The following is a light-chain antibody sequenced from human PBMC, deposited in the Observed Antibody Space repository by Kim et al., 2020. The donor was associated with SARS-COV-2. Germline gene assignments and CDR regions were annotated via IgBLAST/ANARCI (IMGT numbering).Light chain of an antibody. CDR2: QDS. Sequence: SYELTQPPSVSVSPGQTASITCSGDKLGDKYACWYQQKPGQSPVLVFYQDSKRPSGIPERFSGSNSGNTATLTISGTQAMDEADYYCQAWDSSTAVFGTGTKVTVL. J-gene: IGLJ1*01. V-gene: IGLV3-1*01. CDR3: QAWDSSTAV. CDR1: KLGDKY.